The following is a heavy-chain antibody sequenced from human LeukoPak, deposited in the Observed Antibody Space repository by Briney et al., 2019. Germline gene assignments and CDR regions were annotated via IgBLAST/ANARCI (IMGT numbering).Heavy chain of an antibody. CDR3: ARDKGYTTYDY. CDR2: MNQDGTEK. V-gene: IGHV3-7*01. CDR1: GFKFRTYW. Sequence: QPGGSLRLSCAASGFKFRTYWLSWVRQAPGKGLERVATMNQDGTEKYYVDSVRGRFTISRDDAKNSLYLQMNSLRAEDTAVYYCARDKGYTTYDYWGQGTLVTVSS. D-gene: IGHD5-24*01. J-gene: IGHJ4*02.